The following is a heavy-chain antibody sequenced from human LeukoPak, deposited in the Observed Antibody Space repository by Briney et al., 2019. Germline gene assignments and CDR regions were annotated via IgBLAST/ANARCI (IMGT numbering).Heavy chain of an antibody. CDR2: ISSSSSYT. CDR1: GFTFSDYY. Sequence: GGSLRLSCAASGFTFSDYYMSWIRPAPGKGLEWVSYISSSSSYTNYADSVKGRFTISRDNAKNSLYLQMNSLRAEDTAVYYCASMGSGSYPTSFVYWGQGTLVTVSS. D-gene: IGHD3-10*01. V-gene: IGHV3-11*06. CDR3: ASMGSGSYPTSFVY. J-gene: IGHJ4*02.